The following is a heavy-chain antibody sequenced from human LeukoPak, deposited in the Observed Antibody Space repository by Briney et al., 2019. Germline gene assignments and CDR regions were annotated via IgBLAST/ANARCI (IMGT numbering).Heavy chain of an antibody. CDR1: GFIFSDYS. CDR3: TKESDYDILTGDFDY. CDR2: IRGSSTDI. J-gene: IGHJ4*02. V-gene: IGHV3-21*05. Sequence: GGSLRLSCEASGFIFSDYSMNWVRQAPGKGLEWIAYIRGSSTDITYADSVKGRFTISRDNAKNSLFLQMNSLRAEDTALYYCTKESDYDILTGDFDYWGQGTLVTVSS. D-gene: IGHD3-9*01.